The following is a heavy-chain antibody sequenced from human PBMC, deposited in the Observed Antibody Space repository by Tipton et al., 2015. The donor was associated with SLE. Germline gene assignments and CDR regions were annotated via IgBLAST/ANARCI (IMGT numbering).Heavy chain of an antibody. CDR1: GFTFSSYA. V-gene: IGHV3-23*01. CDR2: ISGSGGSI. D-gene: IGHD6-13*01. J-gene: IGHJ4*02. CDR3: ARRFPWAGAAGTPIDY. Sequence: SLRLSCAASGFTFSSYAMSWVRQAPGKGLEWVSAISGSGGSIYYADSVKGRFTISRDNAKNSLYLQMNSLRAEDTAVYYCARRFPWAGAAGTPIDYWGQGTLVTVSS.